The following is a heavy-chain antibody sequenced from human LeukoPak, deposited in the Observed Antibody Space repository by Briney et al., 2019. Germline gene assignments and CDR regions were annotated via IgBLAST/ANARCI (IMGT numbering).Heavy chain of an antibody. CDR3: AKSNGYGLIDI. D-gene: IGHD2-2*03. Sequence: PSETLSLTCTVSGGSISNYYWNWIRQPPGKGLEWIGYIYYSGTTNYNPSLKSRVNISLDTSKNQFSLNQNSVTAADKAVYYCAKSNGYGLIDIWGQGTMVTVSS. CDR1: GGSISNYY. J-gene: IGHJ3*02. V-gene: IGHV4-59*12. CDR2: IYYSGTT.